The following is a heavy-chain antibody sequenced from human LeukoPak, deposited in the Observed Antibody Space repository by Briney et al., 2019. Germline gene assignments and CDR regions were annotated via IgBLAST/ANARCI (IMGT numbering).Heavy chain of an antibody. CDR3: AREQGYDSSGYYYDY. D-gene: IGHD3-22*01. J-gene: IGHJ4*02. CDR2: IYYSGST. Sequence: PSETLSLTCTVSGASINSYYWSWIRQPPGKGLEWIGYIYYSGSTNYNPSLKSRVTISVDTSKNQFSLKLSSVTAADTAVYYCAREQGYDSSGYYYDYWGQGTLVTVSS. V-gene: IGHV4-59*12. CDR1: GASINSYY.